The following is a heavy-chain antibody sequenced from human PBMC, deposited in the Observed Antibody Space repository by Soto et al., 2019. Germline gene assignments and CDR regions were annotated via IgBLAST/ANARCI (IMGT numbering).Heavy chain of an antibody. D-gene: IGHD1-1*01. Sequence: QVQLVQSGAEVKKPGASVKVSCKASGYTFTSYDINWVRQATGQGLEWMGWMNPNSGNTGYAQKFQGRVTLTRNTSIIRAYMELSILRSEDTAVYYCARERTGTTSMDVWGQWTTVTVSS. CDR1: GYTFTSYD. CDR3: ARERTGTTSMDV. J-gene: IGHJ6*02. V-gene: IGHV1-8*01. CDR2: MNPNSGNT.